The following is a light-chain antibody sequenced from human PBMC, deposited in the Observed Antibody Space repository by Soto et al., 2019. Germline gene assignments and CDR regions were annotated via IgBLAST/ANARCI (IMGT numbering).Light chain of an antibody. J-gene: IGKJ4*01. Sequence: VQIPQPPFSLSASVGDRITITGRASHDIFNWLAWYQQKPGRAPQTLIYDASSLQSGVPSRFSASGFGSKFTLTISSLQPEDSAIYYCQQYNNFPPTFGGGTKVDIK. CDR1: HDIFNW. V-gene: IGKV1D-16*01. CDR2: DAS. CDR3: QQYNNFPPT.